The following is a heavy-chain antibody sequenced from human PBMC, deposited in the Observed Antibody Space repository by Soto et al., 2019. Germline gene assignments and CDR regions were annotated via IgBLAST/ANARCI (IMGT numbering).Heavy chain of an antibody. CDR3: ARELQGPYYFDY. V-gene: IGHV1-3*01. CDR2: INGCNGNT. Sequence: QVQVLQSGADVKKPGASVNVYCKASEYSFTSYTMHWVCQSPGQRLEWMGWINGCNGNTKYSQKFQGIVTITRDTYASTAYMELSSLRSYDTAVYYCARELQGPYYFDYWGQGTLVTVST. CDR1: EYSFTSYT. D-gene: IGHD4-4*01. J-gene: IGHJ4*02.